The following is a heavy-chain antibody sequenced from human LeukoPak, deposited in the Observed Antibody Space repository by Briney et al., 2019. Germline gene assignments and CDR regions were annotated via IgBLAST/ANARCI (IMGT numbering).Heavy chain of an antibody. V-gene: IGHV5-10-1*01. CDR2: IDPSDSYS. D-gene: IGHD6-19*01. CDR3: ARHLGGSAWWGPFDF. J-gene: IGHJ4*02. Sequence: GESLKISCKSSGYSFTNYWISCVRPMPGKGLEWMGRIDPSDSYSNYSPSFQDHVTISVNKSLSTAYLQWSSLKASDTAIYYCARHLGGSAWWGPFDFWGQGTLATVSS. CDR1: GYSFTNYW.